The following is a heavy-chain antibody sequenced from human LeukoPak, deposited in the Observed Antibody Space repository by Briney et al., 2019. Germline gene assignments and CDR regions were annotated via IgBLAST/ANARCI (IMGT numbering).Heavy chain of an antibody. CDR2: INSDGSST. V-gene: IGHV3-74*01. D-gene: IGHD3-22*01. CDR1: GFTFSSYW. CDR3: ARDRQWNYYDSSGYPRPSDWFDP. J-gene: IGHJ5*02. Sequence: PGGSLRLSCAASGFTFSSYWMHWVRQAPGKGLAWVSRINSDGSSTSYADSVKGRFTISRDNAKNTLYLQMNSLRAEDTAVYYCARDRQWNYYDSSGYPRPSDWFDPWGQGTLVTVSS.